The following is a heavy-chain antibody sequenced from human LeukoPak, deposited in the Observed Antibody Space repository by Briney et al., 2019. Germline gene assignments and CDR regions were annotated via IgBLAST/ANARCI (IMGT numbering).Heavy chain of an antibody. D-gene: IGHD3-22*01. CDR1: GGTFSSYA. Sequence: ASVKVSCKASGGTFSSYAISWVRQAPGQGLEWMGWINPNSGGTNYAQKFQGRVTMTRDTSISTDLSRLRSDDTAVYYCARDERYDSSGYPFDYWGQGTLVTVSS. V-gene: IGHV1-2*02. CDR3: ARDERYDSSGYPFDY. J-gene: IGHJ4*02. CDR2: INPNSGGT.